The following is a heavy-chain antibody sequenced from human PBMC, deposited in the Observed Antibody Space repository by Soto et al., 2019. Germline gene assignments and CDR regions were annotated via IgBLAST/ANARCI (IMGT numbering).Heavy chain of an antibody. Sequence: QVQLVESGGGVVQPGRSLRLSCAASGFTFSSYGMHWVRQAPGKGLEWVAVIWYDGSNKYYADSVKGRFTISRDNSKNTLYLQMNSLRAEDTAVYYCARDGGQWLVQRFDYWGQGTLVTVSS. CDR1: GFTFSSYG. CDR2: IWYDGSNK. CDR3: ARDGGQWLVQRFDY. D-gene: IGHD6-19*01. J-gene: IGHJ4*02. V-gene: IGHV3-33*01.